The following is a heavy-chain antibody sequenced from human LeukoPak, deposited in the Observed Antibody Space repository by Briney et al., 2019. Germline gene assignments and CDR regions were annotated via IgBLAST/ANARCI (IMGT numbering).Heavy chain of an antibody. D-gene: IGHD6-6*01. CDR2: IYVSGST. J-gene: IGHJ4*02. Sequence: SETLSLTCTVSGSISSGSYYWSWIRQPAGKGLEWVGRIYVSGSTNYNPSLESRVTISVDTSKNQFSLQLTSLTAADTAVYYCAREGQQLVPPFDYWGQGTLVTVSS. CDR1: GSISSGSYY. CDR3: AREGQQLVPPFDY. V-gene: IGHV4-61*02.